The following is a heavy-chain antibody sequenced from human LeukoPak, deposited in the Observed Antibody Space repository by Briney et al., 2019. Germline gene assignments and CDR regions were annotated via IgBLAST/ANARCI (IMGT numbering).Heavy chain of an antibody. Sequence: GGSLRLSCAASGFTFSSYAMHWVRQAPGKGPEWVAVISYDGSNKYYADSVKGRFTISRDNSKNTLYLQMNSLRAEDTAVYYCARGGPAAGRFDYWGQGTLVTVSS. J-gene: IGHJ4*02. CDR3: ARGGPAAGRFDY. D-gene: IGHD6-13*01. V-gene: IGHV3-30*04. CDR1: GFTFSSYA. CDR2: ISYDGSNK.